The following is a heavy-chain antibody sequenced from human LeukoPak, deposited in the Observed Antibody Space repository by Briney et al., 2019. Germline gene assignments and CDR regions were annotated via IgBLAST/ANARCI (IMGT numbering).Heavy chain of an antibody. Sequence: GASVKVSCKASGYTFTSYGISWVRQAPGQGLEWMGWISAYNGNTNYAQKLQGRVTMTTDTSTSTAYMELRSLRSDDTAVYYCAREGYCGGGTCHSGAHFQHWGQGTLVTVSS. V-gene: IGHV1-18*01. D-gene: IGHD2-15*01. CDR1: GYTFTSYG. J-gene: IGHJ1*01. CDR2: ISAYNGNT. CDR3: AREGYCGGGTCHSGAHFQH.